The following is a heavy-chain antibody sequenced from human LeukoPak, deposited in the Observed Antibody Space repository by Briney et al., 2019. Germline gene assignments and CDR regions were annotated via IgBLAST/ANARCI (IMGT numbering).Heavy chain of an antibody. J-gene: IGHJ6*03. V-gene: IGHV4-34*01. D-gene: IGHD3-3*01. Sequence: SETLSLTCAVDGGSFSSYYWNWIRQPPGKGLEWIGEIYHSGSTRYNPSLRSRVTISVDTSKNQFSLKLSSVTAADTAVYYCARRYYDFWSGYYYYYYMDVWGKGTTVTVSS. CDR3: ARRYYDFWSGYYYYYYMDV. CDR1: GGSFSSYY. CDR2: IYHSGST.